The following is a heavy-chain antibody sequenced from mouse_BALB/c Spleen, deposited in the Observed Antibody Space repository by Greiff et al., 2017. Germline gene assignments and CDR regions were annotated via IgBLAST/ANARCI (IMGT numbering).Heavy chain of an antibody. CDR2: ISSGGGST. V-gene: IGHV5-12-1*01. CDR3: ASPYGNYVAY. D-gene: IGHD2-1*01. CDR1: GFAFSSYD. Sequence: EVQLVESGGGLVKPGGSLKLSCAASGFAFSSYDMSWVRQTPEKRLEWVAYISSGGGSTYYPDTVKGRFTISRDNAKNTLYLQMSSLKSEDTAMYYCASPYGNYVAYWGQGTLVTVSA. J-gene: IGHJ3*01.